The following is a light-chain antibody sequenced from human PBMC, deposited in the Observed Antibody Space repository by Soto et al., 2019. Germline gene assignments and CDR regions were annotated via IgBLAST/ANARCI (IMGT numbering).Light chain of an antibody. V-gene: IGKV1-5*01. CDR1: QTISSW. J-gene: IGKJ1*01. Sequence: DIQMTQSPSPLSASVGDRVTITCRASQTISSWLAWYQQKPGKAPKLLIYDVSTLESGVPSRFSGSGSGTEFTLTISSLQPDDFATYYCQQYYTFRTFGQGTKVEIK. CDR2: DVS. CDR3: QQYYTFRT.